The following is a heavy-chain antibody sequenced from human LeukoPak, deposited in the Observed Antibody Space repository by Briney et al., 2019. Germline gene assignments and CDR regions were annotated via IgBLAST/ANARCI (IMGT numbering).Heavy chain of an antibody. J-gene: IGHJ3*01. D-gene: IGHD6-19*01. Sequence: GASVKVSCKASGYVFTDYYIHWVRQAPGQGLEWMGWINPYSGGTNYAQKFRGRVTMTRDTSISTVYMELNSLRFEDTAVYYCARDLRTIAVTGIGVFDVWGQGTKVTVSS. V-gene: IGHV1-2*02. CDR1: GYVFTDYY. CDR3: ARDLRTIAVTGIGVFDV. CDR2: INPYSGGT.